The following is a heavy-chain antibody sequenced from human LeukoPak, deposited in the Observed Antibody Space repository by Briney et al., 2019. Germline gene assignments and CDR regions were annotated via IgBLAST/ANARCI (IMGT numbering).Heavy chain of an antibody. CDR3: ARDHRVAAYTYYYYYYMDV. J-gene: IGHJ6*03. V-gene: IGHV1-46*01. CDR1: GYTFTSYY. CDR2: INPSGGST. Sequence: ASVKVSCKASGYTFTSYYMHWVRQAPGQGLEWMGIINPSGGSTSYAQKFQGRVTMTRDMSTSTVYMELSSLRSEDTAVYYCARDHRVAAYTYYYYYYMDVWGKGTTVTVSS. D-gene: IGHD2-15*01.